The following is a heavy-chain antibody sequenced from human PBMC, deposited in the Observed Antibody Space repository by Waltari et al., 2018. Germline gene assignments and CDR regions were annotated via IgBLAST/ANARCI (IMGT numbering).Heavy chain of an antibody. J-gene: IGHJ4*02. CDR3: VLYSSELLGDC. V-gene: IGHV3-74*01. CDR1: GFTFSSYW. D-gene: IGHD6-25*01. Sequence: EVLLVESGGGLVQPGGSLRLSCAASGFTFSSYWVHWVREAPGKGVVSDSPMNPEGSLTSYPDSVQGRFPISRDNAKNTLFLQMNSLRAEDTAVYYCVLYSSELLGDCWDQGTLVTVS. CDR2: MNPEGSLT.